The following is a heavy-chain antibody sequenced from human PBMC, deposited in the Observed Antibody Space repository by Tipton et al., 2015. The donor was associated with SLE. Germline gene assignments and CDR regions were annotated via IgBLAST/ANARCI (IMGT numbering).Heavy chain of an antibody. D-gene: IGHD2-2*01. CDR2: INWNSGSI. Sequence: SLRLSCAASGFIFSAYSMNWVRQAPGKGLEWVSGINWNSGSIGYADSVKGRFTISRDNSKNMVYLQMNSLRAEDTAVYYCASQLLYNFDYWGQGTLVTVSS. V-gene: IGHV3-48*01. CDR3: ASQLLYNFDY. J-gene: IGHJ4*02. CDR1: GFIFSAYS.